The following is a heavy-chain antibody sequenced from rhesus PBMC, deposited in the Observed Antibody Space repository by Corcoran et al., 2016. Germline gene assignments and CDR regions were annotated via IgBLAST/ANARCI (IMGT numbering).Heavy chain of an antibody. CDR3: ARGSPDSSGLDY. J-gene: IGHJ4*01. CDR1: GFTFGSYA. Sequence: QVQLVQSGAEVKKPGASVKVSCKASGFTFGSYAINWVRQAPGQGLEWMGVIIPLVGITNYAEKSQGRVTSTADTSTSTAYMELSSLRSEDTAVYYCARGSPDSSGLDYWGQGVLVTVSS. V-gene: IGHV1-198*02. D-gene: IGHD6-31*01. CDR2: IIPLVGIT.